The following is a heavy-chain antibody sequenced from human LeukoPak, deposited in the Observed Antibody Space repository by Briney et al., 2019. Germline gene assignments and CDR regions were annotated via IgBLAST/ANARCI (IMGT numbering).Heavy chain of an antibody. J-gene: IGHJ4*02. CDR2: IYSGGST. V-gene: IGHV3-NL1*01. CDR3: AVTGAPGG. D-gene: IGHD3-16*01. Sequence: PGGSLRLSCAASGFTFSSYGMHWVRQAPGKGLEWVSVIYSGGSTYYADSVKGRFTISRDSSKNTLYLQMNSLRAEDAAVYYCAVTGAPGGWGQGTLVTVSS. CDR1: GFTFSSYG.